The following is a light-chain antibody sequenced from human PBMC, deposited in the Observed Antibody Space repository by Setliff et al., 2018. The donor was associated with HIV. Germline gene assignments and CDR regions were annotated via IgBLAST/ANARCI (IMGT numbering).Light chain of an antibody. CDR3: CSYAGTDTYI. CDR1: SSDVGSYNL. Sequence: QSALTQPASVSGSPGQSITISCTGSSSDVGSYNLVSWYQQHPVKAPKLIIYDVYRRPSGVPDRFSGSKSGDTASLTISGLQSEDEADYYCCSYAGTDTYIFGSGTKVTV. CDR2: DVY. J-gene: IGLJ1*01. V-gene: IGLV2-11*01.